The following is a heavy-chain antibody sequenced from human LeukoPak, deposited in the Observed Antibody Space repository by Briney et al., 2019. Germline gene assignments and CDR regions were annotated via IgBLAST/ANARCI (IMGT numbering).Heavy chain of an antibody. D-gene: IGHD3-22*01. CDR2: IKQDGSEK. CDR1: GFTLSSYW. Sequence: QTGGSLRLSCAASGFTLSSYWMSWVRQAPGKGLEWVANIKQDGSEKYYVDSVKGRFTISRDNAKNSLYLQMNSLRAEDTAVYYCARDLYYYDSSGYYSHDAFDIWGQGTMVTVSS. CDR3: ARDLYYYDSSGYYSHDAFDI. V-gene: IGHV3-7*01. J-gene: IGHJ3*02.